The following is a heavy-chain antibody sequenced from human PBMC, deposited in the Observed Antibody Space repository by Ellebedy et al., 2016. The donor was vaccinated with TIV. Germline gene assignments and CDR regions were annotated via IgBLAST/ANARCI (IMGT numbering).Heavy chain of an antibody. Sequence: GESLKISCAASGFIISGDWMSWVRQAPGKGLEWVAHINPDGSAEYYVDSVKGRFTVSRDNAEKSLFLQMESLTVEDTAVYYGTKGPKSGYDYFDAWGQGTFVTVSS. D-gene: IGHD5-12*01. V-gene: IGHV3-7*01. CDR3: TKGPKSGYDYFDA. CDR2: INPDGSAE. CDR1: GFIISGDW. J-gene: IGHJ4*02.